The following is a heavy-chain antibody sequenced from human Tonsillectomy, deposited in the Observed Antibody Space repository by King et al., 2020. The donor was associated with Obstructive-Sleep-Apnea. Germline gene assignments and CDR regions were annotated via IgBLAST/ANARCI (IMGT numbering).Heavy chain of an antibody. CDR2: IKSIPDGGAT. V-gene: IGHV3-15*01. D-gene: IGHD2-2*01. Sequence: VQLVESGGGLVKPGESLRLSCAASGFNFNNAWMNWVRQAPGKGLEWVGRIKSIPDGGATDYAAPVKGRFSLSRDDSKATLFLHMNSLKTEDTAVYYCATGGIEVVPAPFDNWGQGTLVTVSS. CDR1: GFNFNNAW. CDR3: ATGGIEVVPAPFDN. J-gene: IGHJ4*02.